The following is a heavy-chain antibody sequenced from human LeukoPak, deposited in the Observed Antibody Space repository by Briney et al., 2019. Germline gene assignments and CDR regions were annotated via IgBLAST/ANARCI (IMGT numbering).Heavy chain of an antibody. CDR3: ARVSYYDSSGYYFLSYVDY. D-gene: IGHD3-22*01. Sequence: GGSLRLSCAASGFTLGNAWMNWVRQAPGKGLEWVGRIQSKTDGGTTEYAAPVKGRFTISRDDSTNTLYLQMNSLKTEDTGVYYCARVSYYDSSGYYFLSYVDYWGQGTLVTVSS. V-gene: IGHV3-15*01. CDR1: GFTLGNAW. J-gene: IGHJ4*02. CDR2: IQSKTDGGTT.